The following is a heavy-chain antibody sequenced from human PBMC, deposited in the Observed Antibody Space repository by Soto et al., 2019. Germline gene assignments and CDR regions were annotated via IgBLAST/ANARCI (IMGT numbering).Heavy chain of an antibody. V-gene: IGHV3-21*01. CDR3: ARPAINGNNWFDP. CDR1: GFTFSSYS. Sequence: SGGSLRLSCAASGFTFSSYSMNWVRQAPGKGLEWVSSISSSSSYIYYADSVKGRFTISRDNAKNSLYLQMNSLRAEDTAVYYCARPAINGNNWFDPWGQGTLVTVSS. D-gene: IGHD2-8*01. CDR2: ISSSSSYI. J-gene: IGHJ5*02.